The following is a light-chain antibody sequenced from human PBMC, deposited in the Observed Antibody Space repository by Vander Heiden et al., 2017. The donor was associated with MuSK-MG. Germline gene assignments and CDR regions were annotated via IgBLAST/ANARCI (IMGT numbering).Light chain of an antibody. CDR2: WAS. Sequence: DIVMTQSPDSLAVSLGERATINCRSSQSVLYSSDSKNYLAWYQQKPGQPPKLLIYWASTRESGVPDRFSGSGSGTDFTLTISSLQAEDVAVYFCQQHVYTPQTFGQGTRLEIK. CDR1: QSVLYSSDSKNY. V-gene: IGKV4-1*01. CDR3: QQHVYTPQT. J-gene: IGKJ5*01.